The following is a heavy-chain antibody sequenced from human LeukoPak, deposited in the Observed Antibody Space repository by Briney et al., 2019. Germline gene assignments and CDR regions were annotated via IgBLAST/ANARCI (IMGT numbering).Heavy chain of an antibody. V-gene: IGHV3-23*01. CDR3: AKFWSGPYNLYYFDY. Sequence: GGSLRLSCADSGFTFSSYAMSWVRQAPGKGLEWVSAISGSGGSTYYADSVKGRFTISRDNSKNTLYLQMNSLRAEDTAVYYCAKFWSGPYNLYYFDYWGQGTLVTVSS. CDR2: ISGSGGST. J-gene: IGHJ4*02. CDR1: GFTFSSYA. D-gene: IGHD3-3*01.